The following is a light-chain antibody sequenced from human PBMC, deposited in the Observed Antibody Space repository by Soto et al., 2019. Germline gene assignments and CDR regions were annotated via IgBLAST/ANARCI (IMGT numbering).Light chain of an antibody. CDR2: AAS. J-gene: IGKJ1*01. CDR1: QTLSSGY. Sequence: EIVLTQSPGTLSLSPGERATLSCRASQTLSSGYLAWYRQRPGQAPRILIYAASSRATGIPDRFIGSGSGTDFTLTFSRLEPEDFAVYYCQQYDTSPRSFGRGTKVE. V-gene: IGKV3-20*01. CDR3: QQYDTSPRS.